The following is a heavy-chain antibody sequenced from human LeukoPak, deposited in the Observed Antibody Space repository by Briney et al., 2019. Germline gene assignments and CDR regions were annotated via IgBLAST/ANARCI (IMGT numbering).Heavy chain of an antibody. CDR3: ARALVTYDFWSAYQWEGIDY. D-gene: IGHD3-3*01. Sequence: ASVKVSCKASGYTFTSYDINWVRQATGQGLEWMGWMNPNSGNTGYAQKFQGRVTITRNTSISTAYMELSSLRSEDTAVYYCARALVTYDFWSAYQWEGIDYWGQGTLVTVSS. CDR1: GYTFTSYD. V-gene: IGHV1-8*03. CDR2: MNPNSGNT. J-gene: IGHJ4*02.